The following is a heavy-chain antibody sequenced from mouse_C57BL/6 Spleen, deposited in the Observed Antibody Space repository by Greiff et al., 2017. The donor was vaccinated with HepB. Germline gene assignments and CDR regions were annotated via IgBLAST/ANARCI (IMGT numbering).Heavy chain of an antibody. D-gene: IGHD2-5*01. CDR1: GYAFSSYW. Sequence: VKLQESGAELVKPGASVKISCKASGYAFSSYWMNWVKQRPGKGLEWIGQIYPGDGDTNYNGKFKGKATLTADKSSSTAYMQLSSLTSEDSAVYFCARGGIYSNYPYAMDYWGQGTSVTVSS. V-gene: IGHV1-80*01. CDR2: IYPGDGDT. J-gene: IGHJ4*01. CDR3: ARGGIYSNYPYAMDY.